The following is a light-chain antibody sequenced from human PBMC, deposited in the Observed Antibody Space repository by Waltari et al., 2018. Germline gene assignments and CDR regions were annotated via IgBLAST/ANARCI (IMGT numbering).Light chain of an antibody. CDR3: QQSHTAPRLT. V-gene: IGKV1-39*01. CDR2: AAS. Sequence: DIQMTQSPSSLSASIGDRVTISCRASQTIYYYLNWYQQKPGKAPKLLMYAASTLHSGVPSRFSGSGSGTDFTLTINGLQPEDFAIYYCQQSHTAPRLTFGGGTKVEIK. J-gene: IGKJ4*01. CDR1: QTIYYY.